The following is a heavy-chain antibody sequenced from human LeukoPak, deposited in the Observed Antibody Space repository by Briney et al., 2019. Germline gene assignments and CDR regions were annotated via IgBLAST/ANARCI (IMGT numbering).Heavy chain of an antibody. J-gene: IGHJ4*02. CDR1: KFTFSSYA. Sequence: PGGSLRLSCAASKFTFSSYAMSWVRQAPGKGLEWVSSITGSGDSTYYADSVKGRFTISRDNAKNSLYLQMNSLRAEDTAVYYCARVPRTMVRGVPDYWGQGTLVTVSS. D-gene: IGHD3-10*01. CDR3: ARVPRTMVRGVPDY. V-gene: IGHV3-23*01. CDR2: ITGSGDST.